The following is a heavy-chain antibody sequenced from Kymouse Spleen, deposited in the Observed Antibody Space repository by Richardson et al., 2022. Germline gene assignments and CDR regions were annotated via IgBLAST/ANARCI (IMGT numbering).Heavy chain of an antibody. J-gene: IGHJ4*02. CDR3: ARKAQPPFFDY. CDR1: GGSFSGYY. D-gene: IGHD6-13*01,IGHD6-25*01,IGHD6-6*01. Sequence: QVQLQQWGAGLLKPSETLSLTCAVYGGSFSGYYWSWIRQPPGKGLEWIGEINHSGSTNYNPSLKSRVTISVDTSKNQFSLKLSSVTAADTAVYYCARKAQPPFFDYWGQGTLVTVSS. CDR2: INHSGST. V-gene: IGHV4-34*01.